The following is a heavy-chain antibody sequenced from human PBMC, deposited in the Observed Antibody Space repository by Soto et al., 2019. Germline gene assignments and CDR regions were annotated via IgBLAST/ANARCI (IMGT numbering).Heavy chain of an antibody. CDR2: IYSGGST. CDR3: ALAAIPSSPIVL. J-gene: IGHJ5*02. D-gene: IGHD2-15*01. Sequence: GGSLRLSCAASGFTVSSNYMSWVRQAPGKGLEWVSVIYSGGSTYYADSVKGRFTISRDNSKNTLYLQMNSLRAEDTAVYYCALAAIPSSPIVLWGQGTLVTVSS. CDR1: GFTVSSNY. V-gene: IGHV3-53*01.